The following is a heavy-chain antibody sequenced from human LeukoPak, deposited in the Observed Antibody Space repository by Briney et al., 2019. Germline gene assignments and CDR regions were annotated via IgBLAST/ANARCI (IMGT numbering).Heavy chain of an antibody. CDR2: IYHSGGT. CDR1: GGSISSGGYS. D-gene: IGHD6-6*01. V-gene: IGHV4-30-2*01. J-gene: IGHJ6*02. Sequence: SETLSLTCAVSGGSISSGGYSWSWIRQPPGKGLEWIGYIYHSGGTYYNPSLKSRVTISVDRSKNQFSLKLSSVTAADTAVYYCARAQYSSSSWYYYGMDVWGQGTTVTVSS. CDR3: ARAQYSSSSWYYYGMDV.